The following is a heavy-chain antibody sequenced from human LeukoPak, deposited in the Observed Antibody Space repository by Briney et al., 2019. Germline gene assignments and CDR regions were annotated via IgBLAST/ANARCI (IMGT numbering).Heavy chain of an antibody. CDR1: GYTFFHYA. CDR2: IIPIFGTA. CDR3: AQNSARGRDWLDP. D-gene: IGHD1-26*01. J-gene: IGHJ5*02. Sequence: ASVKVSCKASGYTFFHYAIHRVRQAPGQGLEWMRGIIPIFGTANYAQKFQGRVTITADKSTSTAYMELSSLRSEDTAVYYCAQNSARGRDWLDPWGQGTLVTVSS. V-gene: IGHV1-69*06.